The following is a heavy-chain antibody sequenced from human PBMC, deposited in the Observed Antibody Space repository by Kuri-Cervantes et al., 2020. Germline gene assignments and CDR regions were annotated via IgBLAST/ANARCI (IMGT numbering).Heavy chain of an antibody. Sequence: SETLSLTCTVSGGSISSGGYYWSWIRQHPGKGLEWIGYIYYSGSTYYNPSLKSRVTISVDTSKNQFSLKLSSVTAADTAVYYCARGVGLRYAAAGSFSTYYYYYGMDVWGQGTTVTVSS. CDR1: GGSISSGGYY. J-gene: IGHJ6*02. V-gene: IGHV4-31*03. CDR2: IYYSGST. CDR3: ARGVGLRYAAAGSFSTYYYYYGMDV. D-gene: IGHD6-13*01.